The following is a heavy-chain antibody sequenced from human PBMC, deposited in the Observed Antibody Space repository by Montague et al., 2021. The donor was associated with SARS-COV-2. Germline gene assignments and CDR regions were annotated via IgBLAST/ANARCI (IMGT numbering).Heavy chain of an antibody. CDR2: MYSSGTT. D-gene: IGHD6-19*01. CDR1: GGSISSTSFF. Sequence: SETLSLTCSVSGGSISSTSFFWAWIRQPPGKGLEWVGSMYSSGTTYYNPSLKSRVTISVDTSRNQLSLRLSSVTAADTAVYYCARSTSGWFIYWGQGTLVTVSS. J-gene: IGHJ4*02. V-gene: IGHV4-39*01. CDR3: ARSTSGWFIY.